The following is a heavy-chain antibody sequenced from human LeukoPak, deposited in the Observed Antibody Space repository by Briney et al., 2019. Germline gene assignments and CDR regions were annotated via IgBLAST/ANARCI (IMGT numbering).Heavy chain of an antibody. D-gene: IGHD3-10*01. CDR1: GGSFSGYY. CDR2: IYYSGST. Sequence: SETLSLTCAVYGGSFSGYYWSWIRQPPGKGLEWIGYIYYSGSTNYNPSLKSRVTISVDTSKNQFSLKLSSVTAADTAVYYCARGQYGSGSYPPGAFDIWGQGTMVTVSP. CDR3: ARGQYGSGSYPPGAFDI. V-gene: IGHV4-59*01. J-gene: IGHJ3*02.